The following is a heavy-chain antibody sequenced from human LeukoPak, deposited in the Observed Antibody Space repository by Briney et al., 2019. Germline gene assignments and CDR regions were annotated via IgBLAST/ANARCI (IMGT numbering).Heavy chain of an antibody. D-gene: IGHD1-26*01. CDR3: ASPPLSSAMYYAH. CDR1: GYNFSGHY. J-gene: IGHJ4*02. V-gene: IGHV1-2*02. Sequence: GSSAKVSCKASGYNFSGHYMHWVRQAPGQGLEWMGWIKPSNGDTNYAQNFQGRVTMTRDTSISTAYMELSSLRSDDTAVYYCASPPLSSAMYYAHWGQGTLVTVSS. CDR2: IKPSNGDT.